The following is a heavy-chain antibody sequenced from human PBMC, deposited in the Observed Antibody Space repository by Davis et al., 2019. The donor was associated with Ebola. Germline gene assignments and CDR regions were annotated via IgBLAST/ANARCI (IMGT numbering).Heavy chain of an antibody. D-gene: IGHD6-19*01. CDR3: ARAGGIAVAKVPLVDY. V-gene: IGHV1-3*01. CDR2: INAGNGNT. CDR1: GYSFIIYP. Sequence: ASVKVSCKASGYSFIIYPMHWVRQAPGQRLEWMGWINAGNGNTKYSQKFQGRVTITRDTSASTAYMELSSLRSEDTAVYYCARAGGIAVAKVPLVDYWGQGTLVTVSS. J-gene: IGHJ4*02.